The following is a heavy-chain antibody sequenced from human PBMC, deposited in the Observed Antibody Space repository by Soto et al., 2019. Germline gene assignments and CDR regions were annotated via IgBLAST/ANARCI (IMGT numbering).Heavy chain of an antibody. CDR1: GFTFSSYW. CDR2: FNPDGGTT. CDR3: AREDGYRGGDAFDI. Sequence: PGGSLRLSCTASGFTFSSYWMNWVRQAPGKGLDWVSLFNPDGGTTTYAESVKGRFTIFRDNAKNTLYLQMNSLRAEDTAVYYCAREDGYRGGDAFDIWGQGTMVTVSS. V-gene: IGHV3-74*03. J-gene: IGHJ3*02. D-gene: IGHD5-12*01.